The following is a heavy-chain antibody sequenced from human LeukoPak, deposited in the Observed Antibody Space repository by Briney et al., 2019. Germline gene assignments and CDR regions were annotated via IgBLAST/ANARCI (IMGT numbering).Heavy chain of an antibody. D-gene: IGHD6-13*01. Sequence: GGSLRLSCAASGFTFSSYSMNWVRQAPGKGLEWVSSISSSSSYIYYADSVKGRFTISRDNAKNSLYLQMNSLRAEDTAVYYCARELRDGIAADSRRTGFDYWGQGTLVTVSS. CDR1: GFTFSSYS. CDR2: ISSSSSYI. CDR3: ARELRDGIAADSRRTGFDY. J-gene: IGHJ4*02. V-gene: IGHV3-21*01.